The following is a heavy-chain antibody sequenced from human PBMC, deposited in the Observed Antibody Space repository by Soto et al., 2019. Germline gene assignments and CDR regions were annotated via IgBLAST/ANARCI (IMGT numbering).Heavy chain of an antibody. D-gene: IGHD5-18*01. V-gene: IGHV3-48*01. CDR3: ARIKNGYHRYYYMDV. J-gene: IGHJ6*03. Sequence: GGSLRLSCAASGFTFSSYSMNWVRQAPGKGLEWVSYISSSSSTIYYADSVKGRFTISRDNAKNSLYLQMNSLRAEDTAVYYCARIKNGYHRYYYMDVWGKGTTVTVSS. CDR2: ISSSSSTI. CDR1: GFTFSSYS.